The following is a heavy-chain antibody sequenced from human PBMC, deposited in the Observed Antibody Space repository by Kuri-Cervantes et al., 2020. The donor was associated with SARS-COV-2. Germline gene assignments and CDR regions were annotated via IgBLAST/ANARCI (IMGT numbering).Heavy chain of an antibody. V-gene: IGHV4-59*01. J-gene: IGHJ4*02. CDR2: IYYRGST. D-gene: IGHD4-17*01. CDR1: GGSISSYY. Sequence: GSLRLSCTVSGGSISSYYWSWIRQPPGKGLEWIGYIYYRGSTNYNPSLKSRVTISVDTSKNQFSLKLSSVTAADTAVYYCARGASYGDFDYWGQGTLVTVSS. CDR3: ARGASYGDFDY.